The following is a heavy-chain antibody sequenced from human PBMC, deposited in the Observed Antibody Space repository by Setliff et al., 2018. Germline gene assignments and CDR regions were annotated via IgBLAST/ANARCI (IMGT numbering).Heavy chain of an antibody. Sequence: GGSLRLSCAASGFTFSSYAMSWVRQAPGKGLEWVALIWNDGSTKFYGDSVKGRFTISRDNSKNTLYLQMDSLRAEDTAVYYCARNSGDIVVVPAAPFDYWGQGTLVTVSS. V-gene: IGHV3-33*08. CDR3: ARNSGDIVVVPAAPFDY. CDR1: GFTFSSYA. J-gene: IGHJ4*02. D-gene: IGHD2-2*01. CDR2: IWNDGSTK.